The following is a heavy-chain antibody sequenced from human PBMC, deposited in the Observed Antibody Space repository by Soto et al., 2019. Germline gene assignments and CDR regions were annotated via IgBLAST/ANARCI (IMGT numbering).Heavy chain of an antibody. CDR2: IYSGGST. CDR1: GFTVSSNY. CDR3: AGEYGADYYGMDV. Sequence: EVQLVESGGGLVQPGGSLRLSCAVSGFTVSSNYMSWVRQAPGKELEWVSVIYSGGSTYYADSVKGRFTISRHNSKNTLYLQMNSLGSEDTALYYCAGEYGADYYGMDVWGQGTTVTVSS. D-gene: IGHD4-17*01. J-gene: IGHJ6*02. V-gene: IGHV3-53*04.